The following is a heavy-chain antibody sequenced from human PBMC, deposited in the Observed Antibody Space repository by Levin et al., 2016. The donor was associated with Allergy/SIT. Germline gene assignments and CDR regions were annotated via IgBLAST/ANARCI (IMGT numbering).Heavy chain of an antibody. CDR2: TRNKANSYTT. D-gene: IGHD3-22*01. Sequence: GGSLRLSCAASGFTFSDHYMDWVRQAPGKGLEWVGRTRNKANSYTTEYAASVKGRFTISRDDSKNSLYLQMNSLKTEDTAVYYCARAQQTEYYYDSSGLDYWGQGTLVTVSS. V-gene: IGHV3-72*01. CDR1: GFTFSDHY. J-gene: IGHJ4*02. CDR3: ARAQQTEYYYDSSGLDY.